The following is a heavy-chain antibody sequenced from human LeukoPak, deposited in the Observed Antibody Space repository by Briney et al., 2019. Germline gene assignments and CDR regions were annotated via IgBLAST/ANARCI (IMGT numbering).Heavy chain of an antibody. CDR1: GGSISSYY. D-gene: IGHD1-26*01. Sequence: SETLSLTCTVSGGSISSYYWSWIRQPAGKGLEWIGRIYTSGSTNYNPSLKSRVTMSVDMSKNQFSLKLSSVTAADTAVYYCARAGYIVGATLFDYWGQGTLVTVSS. CDR3: ARAGYIVGATLFDY. CDR2: IYTSGST. V-gene: IGHV4-4*07. J-gene: IGHJ4*02.